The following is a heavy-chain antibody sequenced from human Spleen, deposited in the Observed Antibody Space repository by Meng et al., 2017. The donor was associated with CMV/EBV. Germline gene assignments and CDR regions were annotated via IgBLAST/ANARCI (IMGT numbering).Heavy chain of an antibody. Sequence: ASCFSVTSNYMTWVRQAPGKGLEWVSFIRSDGSTMHTASVQGRFTISRDNSKNTVYLQMNSLRAEDTALYYCARACRQVSNRYLDSWGQGTLVTVSS. CDR2: IRSDGST. CDR3: ARACRQVSNRYLDS. D-gene: IGHD1-14*01. V-gene: IGHV3-53*01. CDR1: CFSVTSNY. J-gene: IGHJ4*02.